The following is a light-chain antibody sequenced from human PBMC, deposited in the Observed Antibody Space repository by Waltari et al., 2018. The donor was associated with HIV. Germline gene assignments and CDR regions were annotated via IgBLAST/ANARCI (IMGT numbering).Light chain of an antibody. CDR3: QHYNSYPWT. V-gene: IGKV1-5*03. Sequence: DLQMTQSPSLLAASMGDRVTFTCRASQSVSNWLAWYQQKPGRAPKLLIYKASSLESGVPSRFSGSGSGAEFTLTISSLQPDDIATYYCQHYNSYPWTFGQGTKVEIK. CDR1: QSVSNW. CDR2: KAS. J-gene: IGKJ1*01.